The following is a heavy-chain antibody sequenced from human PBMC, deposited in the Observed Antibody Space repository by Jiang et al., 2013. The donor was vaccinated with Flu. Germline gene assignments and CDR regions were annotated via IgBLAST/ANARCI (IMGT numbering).Heavy chain of an antibody. CDR1: GFTFSSYA. J-gene: IGHJ6*02. D-gene: IGHD4-17*01. V-gene: IGHV3-30*01. CDR3: ARDYRSDYGDYGYGMDV. CDR2: ISYDGSNK. Sequence: VQLLESGGGVVQPGRSLRLSCAASGFTFSSYAMHWVRQAPGKGLEWVAVISYDGSNKYYADSVKGRFTISRDNSKNTLYLQMNSLRPEDTAVYYCARDYRSDYGDYGYGMDVWGQGTTVTVSS.